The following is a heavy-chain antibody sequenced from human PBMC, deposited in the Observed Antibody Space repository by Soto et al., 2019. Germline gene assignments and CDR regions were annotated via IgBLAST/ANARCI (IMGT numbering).Heavy chain of an antibody. CDR3: ARKATADDY. J-gene: IGHJ4*02. D-gene: IGHD6-13*01. V-gene: IGHV4-30-2*01. CDR2: IYHSGST. Sequence: PSETLSLTCAVSGGSISSGGYSWSWIRQPPGKGLEWIGYIYHSGSTYYNPSLKSRVTISVDRSKNQFSLKLSSVTAADTAVYYCARKATADDYWGQGTLVTVSS. CDR1: GGSISSGGYS.